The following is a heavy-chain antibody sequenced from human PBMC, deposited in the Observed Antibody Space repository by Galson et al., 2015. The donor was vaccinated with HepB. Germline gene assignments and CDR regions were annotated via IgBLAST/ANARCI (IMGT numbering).Heavy chain of an antibody. CDR2: IYSGGST. V-gene: IGHV3-66*02. CDR1: GFTVSSNY. CDR3: ARDRAVGATRGFDLDY. Sequence: SLRLSCAASGFTVSSNYMSWVRQAPGKGLEWVSVIYSGGSTYYADSVKGRFTISRDNSKNTLYLQMNSLRAEDTAVYYCARDRAVGATRGFDLDYWGQGTLVTVSS. D-gene: IGHD1-26*01. J-gene: IGHJ4*02.